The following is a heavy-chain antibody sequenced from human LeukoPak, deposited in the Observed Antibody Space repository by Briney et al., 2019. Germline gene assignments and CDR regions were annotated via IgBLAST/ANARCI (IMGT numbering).Heavy chain of an antibody. V-gene: IGHV1-2*02. J-gene: IGHJ4*02. CDR1: GYTFTGYY. Sequence: ASVKVSCKASGYTFTGYYMHWVRQAPGQGLEWMGWINPNSGGTNYAQKFQGRVTMTRDTSISTAYMELSRLRSDDTAVYYCARDRDILRFLEWLYWGQGPWSPSPQ. D-gene: IGHD3-3*01. CDR3: ARDRDILRFLEWLY. CDR2: INPNSGGT.